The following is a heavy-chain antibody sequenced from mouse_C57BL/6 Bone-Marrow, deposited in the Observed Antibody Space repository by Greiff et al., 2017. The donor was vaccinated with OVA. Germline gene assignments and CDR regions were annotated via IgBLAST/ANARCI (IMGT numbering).Heavy chain of an antibody. D-gene: IGHD1-1*01. CDR2: IYPGSGST. Sequence: QVQLQQPGAELVKPGASVKMSCKASGYTFTSYWITWVKQRPGQGLEWIGDIYPGSGSTNYNEKFKSKATLTVDTPSSTAYMQLSSLTSEDSAVYYCARDYYGSSFWGQGTTLTVSS. J-gene: IGHJ2*01. CDR3: ARDYYGSSF. CDR1: GYTFTSYW. V-gene: IGHV1-55*01.